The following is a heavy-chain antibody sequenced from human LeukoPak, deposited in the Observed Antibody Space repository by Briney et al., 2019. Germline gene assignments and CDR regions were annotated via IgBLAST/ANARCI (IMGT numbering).Heavy chain of an antibody. J-gene: IGHJ4*02. CDR3: ASARDPHFDY. CDR1: GFTFRSYW. CDR2: IKQDGSEK. Sequence: GGSLRLSCAPSGFTFRSYWMSWVRQAPGKGLEWVADIKQDGSEKYYVDSVKGRFTISRDNAKNSLYLQMNSLRVEDTAVYYCASARDPHFDYWGQGTLVTVSS. V-gene: IGHV3-7*02.